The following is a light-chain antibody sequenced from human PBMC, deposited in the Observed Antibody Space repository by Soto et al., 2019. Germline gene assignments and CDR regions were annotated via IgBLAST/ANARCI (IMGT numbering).Light chain of an antibody. V-gene: IGLV1-51*01. CDR3: GTWDSTLNAVL. CDR1: SSDVGGYDY. Sequence: QSALTQPASVSGSPGQSITISCTGTSSDVGGYDYVSWYRHVPGTAPKLLIYDNDKRPSEIPDRFSGSKSGTSATLAITGLQTGDEVDYYCGTWDSTLNAVLFGGGTKLTVL. J-gene: IGLJ2*01. CDR2: DND.